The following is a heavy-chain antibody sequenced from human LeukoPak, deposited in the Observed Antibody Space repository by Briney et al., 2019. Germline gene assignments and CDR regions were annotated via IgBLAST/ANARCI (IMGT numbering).Heavy chain of an antibody. CDR3: ARVLGAPAARLSNYALSGVFDY. D-gene: IGHD2-2*01. CDR1: GGSISSYY. CDR2: IYYSGST. J-gene: IGHJ4*02. V-gene: IGHV4-59*01. Sequence: SETLSLTCTVSGGSISSYYWSWIRQPPGKGLEWIGYIYYSGSTNYNPSLKSRVTISVDTSKNQFSLKLSSVTAADTAVYYCARVLGAPAARLSNYALSGVFDYWGQGTLVTVSS.